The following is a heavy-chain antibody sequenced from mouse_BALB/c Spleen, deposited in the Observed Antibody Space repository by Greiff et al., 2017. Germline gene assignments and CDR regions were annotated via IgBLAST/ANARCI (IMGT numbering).Heavy chain of an antibody. CDR2: ISSGGST. CDR3: ARGEGYDAWFAY. CDR1: GFTFSSYA. D-gene: IGHD2-2*01. V-gene: IGHV5-6-5*01. J-gene: IGHJ3*01. Sequence: EVKVEESGGGLVKPRGSLKLSCAASGFTFSSYAMSWVRQTPEKRLEWVASISSGGSTYYPDSVKGRFTISRDNARNILYLQMSSLRSEDTAMYYCARGEGYDAWFAYWGQGTLVTVSA.